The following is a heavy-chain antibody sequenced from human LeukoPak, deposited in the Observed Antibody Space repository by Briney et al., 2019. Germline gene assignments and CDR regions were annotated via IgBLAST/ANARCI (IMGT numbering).Heavy chain of an antibody. Sequence: GGSLRLSCAASGFTFSSHWMHWVRQAPGEGLVWVSRINSDGSTTIYADSVKGRFTISRDKAKNTLYLQMNSLTAEDTGVYYCARYLYAFALDVWGKGTTVTVS. CDR2: INSDGSTT. CDR3: ARYLYAFALDV. V-gene: IGHV3-74*01. CDR1: GFTFSSHW. J-gene: IGHJ6*03. D-gene: IGHD2-8*01.